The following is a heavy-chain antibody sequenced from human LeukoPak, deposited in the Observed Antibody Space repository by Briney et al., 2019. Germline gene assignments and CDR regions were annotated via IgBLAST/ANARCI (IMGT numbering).Heavy chain of an antibody. CDR1: GGSISSYY. Sequence: SETLSLTCTVSGGSISSYYWSWIRQPPGKGLEWIGYIYYSGSTNYNPSLKSRVTISVDTSTNQFSLKLSSVTAADTAVYYCARLIVTDAFDIWGQGTMVTVSS. J-gene: IGHJ3*02. V-gene: IGHV4-59*01. D-gene: IGHD2-21*01. CDR2: IYYSGST. CDR3: ARLIVTDAFDI.